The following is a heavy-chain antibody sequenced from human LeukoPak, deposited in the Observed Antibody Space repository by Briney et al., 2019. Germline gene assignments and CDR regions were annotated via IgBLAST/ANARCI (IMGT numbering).Heavy chain of an antibody. CDR1: GYTFTGYY. V-gene: IGHV1-2*04. CDR3: ARDHTYYDFWSSYYGGYYYGMDV. D-gene: IGHD3-3*01. Sequence: ASVKVSCKASGYTFTGYYMHWVRQAPGQGLEWMGWINPNSGGTNYAQKFQGWVTMTRDTSISTAYMELSRLRSDDTAVYYCARDHTYYDFWSSYYGGYYYGMDVWGQGTTVTVSS. J-gene: IGHJ6*02. CDR2: INPNSGGT.